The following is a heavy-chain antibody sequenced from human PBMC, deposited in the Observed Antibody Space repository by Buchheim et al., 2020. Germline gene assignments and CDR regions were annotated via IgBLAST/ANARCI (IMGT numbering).Heavy chain of an antibody. Sequence: EVQLVESGGGLVQPGGSLRLSCAASGFTFSSYEMNWVRQAPGKGLEWVSYISSSGSTIYYADSVKGRFIISSDNAKNSLYLQMNSLRAEDTAVYYCARRFGNWNYDDHYYGMDVWGQGTT. CDR3: ARRFGNWNYDDHYYGMDV. V-gene: IGHV3-48*03. CDR2: ISSSGSTI. CDR1: GFTFSSYE. J-gene: IGHJ6*02. D-gene: IGHD1-7*01.